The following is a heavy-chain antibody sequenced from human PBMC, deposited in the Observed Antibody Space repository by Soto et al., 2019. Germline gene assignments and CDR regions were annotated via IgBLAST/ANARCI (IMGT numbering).Heavy chain of an antibody. Sequence: GSLRLSCAASGFTFSSYAMSWVRQAPGKGLEWVSAISGSGISTYYADSVKGRFTISRDNSKNTLYLQMNSLRAEDTAVYYCAKEGGHSSGWANFDCWGQGTLVTVSS. CDR1: GFTFSSYA. CDR2: ISGSGIST. J-gene: IGHJ4*02. D-gene: IGHD6-19*01. CDR3: AKEGGHSSGWANFDC. V-gene: IGHV3-23*01.